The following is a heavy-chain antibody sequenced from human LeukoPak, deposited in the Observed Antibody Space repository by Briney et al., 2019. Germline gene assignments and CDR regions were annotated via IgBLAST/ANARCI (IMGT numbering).Heavy chain of an antibody. V-gene: IGHV1-24*01. J-gene: IGHJ3*02. CDR2: FDPEDGET. D-gene: IGHD6-13*01. CDR1: GYTLTELS. Sequence: ASVKVSCKVSGYTLTELSMHWVRQAPGKGLEWMGGFDPEDGETIYAQKFQGRVTMTEDTSTDTAYMELSSLRSEGTAVYYCATKSSSSWADAFDIWGQGTMVTVSS. CDR3: ATKSSSSWADAFDI.